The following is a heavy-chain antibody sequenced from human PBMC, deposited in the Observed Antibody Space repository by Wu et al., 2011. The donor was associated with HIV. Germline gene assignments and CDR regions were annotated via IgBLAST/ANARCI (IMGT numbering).Heavy chain of an antibody. Sequence: QVQLVQSGAEVKKPGASMKVSCKTSGYSFTSFDITWVRQAAGRGLEWMGWLNPHGDRQGRAQKFQGRLTMTSNTSISTAYMELSSLRSDDTAVYYCVRGLTYFYDSGSPNNRDWGQGTLVTVSS. D-gene: IGHD3-10*01. J-gene: IGHJ1*01. CDR1: GYSFTSFD. CDR3: VRGLTYFYDSGSPNNRD. CDR2: LNPHGDRQ. V-gene: IGHV1-8*01.